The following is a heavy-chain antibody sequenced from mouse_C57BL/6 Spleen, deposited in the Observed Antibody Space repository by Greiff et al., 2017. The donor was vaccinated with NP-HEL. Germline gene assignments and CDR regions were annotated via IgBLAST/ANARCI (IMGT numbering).Heavy chain of an antibody. D-gene: IGHD1-1*01. CDR3: ARYDYGSSYAMDY. CDR2: INPNYGTT. CDR1: GYSFTDYN. Sequence: EVQLQESGPELVKPGASVKISCKASGYSFTDYNMNWVKQSNGKSLEWIGVINPNYGTTSYNQKFKGKATLTVDQSSSTAHMQLNSLTSEDSAVYYCARYDYGSSYAMDYWGQGTSVTVSS. V-gene: IGHV1-39*01. J-gene: IGHJ4*01.